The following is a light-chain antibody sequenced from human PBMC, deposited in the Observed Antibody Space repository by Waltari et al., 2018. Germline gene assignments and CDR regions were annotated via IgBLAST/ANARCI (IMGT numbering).Light chain of an antibody. Sequence: QSVLTQPPSVSAAPGQRVTIPCSGGSPNIGTNYVTLYRQSPGTAPKLPIYENTERPSGIPGRFSGSKSGTSATLDITGLQAGDEADYYCGTWDSSLSGAVFGGGTHLTVL. J-gene: IGLJ7*01. V-gene: IGLV1-51*02. CDR3: GTWDSSLSGAV. CDR1: SPNIGTNY. CDR2: ENT.